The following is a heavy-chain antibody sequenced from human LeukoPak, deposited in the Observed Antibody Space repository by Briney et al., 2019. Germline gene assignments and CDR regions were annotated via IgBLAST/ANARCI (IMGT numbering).Heavy chain of an antibody. CDR1: GYTFTKYY. J-gene: IGHJ4*02. CDR3: AREDEYYYDSSGYLYFDY. CDR2: MNPNSGGT. Sequence: ASVKVSCKTSGYTFTKYYMHWVRQAPGQGLEWMGWMNPNSGGTNYTQKFQGRVTMTRDTSISTAYMELSRLRSDDTAVYYCAREDEYYYDSSGYLYFDYWGQGTLVTVSS. D-gene: IGHD3-22*01. V-gene: IGHV1-2*02.